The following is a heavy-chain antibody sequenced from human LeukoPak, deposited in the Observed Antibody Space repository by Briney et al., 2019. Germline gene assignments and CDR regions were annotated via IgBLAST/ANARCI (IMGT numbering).Heavy chain of an antibody. V-gene: IGHV1-2*02. CDR2: INPNSGGT. D-gene: IGHD3-10*01. CDR3: ARYHTIVRGLSD. CDR1: GYTFTGYY. J-gene: IGHJ4*02. Sequence: ASVKVSCKASGYTFTGYYMHWVRQAPGQGLEWMGWINPNSGGTNYAQKFQGRVTMTRDTSISTAYMELSRLRSDDTAVYYCARYHTIVRGLSDWGQGTLVTVSS.